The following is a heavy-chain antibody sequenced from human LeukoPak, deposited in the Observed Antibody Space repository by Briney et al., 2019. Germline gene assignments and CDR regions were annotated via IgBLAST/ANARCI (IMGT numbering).Heavy chain of an antibody. J-gene: IGHJ4*02. CDR2: INPNSGGT. V-gene: IGHV1-2*06. CDR1: GYTFTGSY. Sequence: ASVTVSCTASGYTFTGSYVDWVRQAPGQGLEWMGRINPNSGGTNSAQKFQGRVTMTRDTSITTAYMELSRLRSDDAAVYYCASGSSSSSGFDYWGQGTLVTVSS. CDR3: ASGSSSSSGFDY. D-gene: IGHD6-6*01.